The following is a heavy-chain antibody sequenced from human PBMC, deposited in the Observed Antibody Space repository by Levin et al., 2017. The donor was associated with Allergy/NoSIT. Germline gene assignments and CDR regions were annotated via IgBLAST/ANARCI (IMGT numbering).Heavy chain of an antibody. V-gene: IGHV3-53*01. D-gene: IGHD7-27*01. CDR1: GFIVSSNY. Sequence: PGGSLRLSCAASGFIVSSNYMSWVRQAPGKGLEWVSVIYSGGSTYYADSVKGRFTISRDNSKKTLYLQMNSLRVEDTAVYYCASLPWGWGQGTLVTVSS. J-gene: IGHJ4*02. CDR3: ASLPWG. CDR2: IYSGGST.